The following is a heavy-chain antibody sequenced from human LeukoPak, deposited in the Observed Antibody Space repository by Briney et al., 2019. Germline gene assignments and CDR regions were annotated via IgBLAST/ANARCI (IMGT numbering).Heavy chain of an antibody. J-gene: IGHJ4*02. Sequence: TSETLSLTCTVSGGSISSYYWSWIRQPPGKGLEWIGYIYYSGTTYYNPSLKSRVTISVDTSKNQFSLKLSSVTAADTAVYYCVRVAHDLYPYYFDYWGQGTLVTVSS. V-gene: IGHV4-59*12. CDR2: IYYSGTT. CDR3: VRVAHDLYPYYFDY. D-gene: IGHD5/OR15-5a*01. CDR1: GGSISSYY.